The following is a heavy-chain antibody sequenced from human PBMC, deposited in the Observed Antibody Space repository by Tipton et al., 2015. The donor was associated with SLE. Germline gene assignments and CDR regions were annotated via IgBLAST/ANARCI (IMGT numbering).Heavy chain of an antibody. CDR3: ARGEDSSGWYEGTF. D-gene: IGHD6-19*01. Sequence: TLSLTCAVYGGSFSGYYWSWIRQPPGKGLEWIGEINHSGSTNYNPSLKSRVTISVDTSKNQFSLKLSSVTAADTAAYYCARGEDSSGWYEGTFWGQGTLVTVSS. V-gene: IGHV4-34*01. J-gene: IGHJ4*02. CDR2: INHSGST. CDR1: GGSFSGYY.